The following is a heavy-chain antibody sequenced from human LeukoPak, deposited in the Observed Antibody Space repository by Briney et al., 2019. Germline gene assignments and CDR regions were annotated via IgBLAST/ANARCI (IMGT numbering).Heavy chain of an antibody. Sequence: GGSLRLSCAASGFTFNNYEMNWARQAPGKGLEWISYISSSGRTIFYADSVRGRFTISRDNARNSLYLQMNSLRAEDTAVYYCAREGTVGYYFDYWGQGTLVTVSS. CDR1: GFTFNNYE. V-gene: IGHV3-48*03. D-gene: IGHD1-1*01. CDR2: ISSSGRTI. J-gene: IGHJ4*02. CDR3: AREGTVGYYFDY.